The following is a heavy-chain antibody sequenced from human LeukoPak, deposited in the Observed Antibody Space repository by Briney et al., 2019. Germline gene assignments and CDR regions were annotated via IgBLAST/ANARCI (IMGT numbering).Heavy chain of an antibody. D-gene: IGHD3-22*01. CDR3: ARRKGYYDSSSYVGY. Sequence: GASLKISCKGSGSRFTSYWIGWVRQMPGKGLEWMGIIYPGDSDTRYSPSFQGQVTISADKSISPAYLQWSSLKASDTAMYYCARRKGYYDSSSYVGYWGQGTLVTVSS. V-gene: IGHV5-51*01. CDR1: GSRFTSYW. CDR2: IYPGDSDT. J-gene: IGHJ4*02.